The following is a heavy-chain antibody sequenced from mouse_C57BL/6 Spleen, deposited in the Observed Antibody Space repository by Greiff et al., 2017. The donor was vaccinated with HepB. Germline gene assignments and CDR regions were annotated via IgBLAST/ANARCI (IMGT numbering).Heavy chain of an antibody. Sequence: QLQESGPELVKPGASVKISCKASGYSFTDYNMNWVKQSNGKSLEWIGVINPNYGTTSYNQKFKGKATLTVDQSSSTAYMQLNSLTSEDSAVYYCARKDYYGSSYDYYAMDYWGQGTSVTVSS. J-gene: IGHJ4*01. CDR2: INPNYGTT. V-gene: IGHV1-39*01. D-gene: IGHD1-1*01. CDR1: GYSFTDYN. CDR3: ARKDYYGSSYDYYAMDY.